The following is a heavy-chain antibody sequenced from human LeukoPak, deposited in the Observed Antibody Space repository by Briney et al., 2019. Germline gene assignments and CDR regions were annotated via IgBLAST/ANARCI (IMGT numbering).Heavy chain of an antibody. CDR2: INHSGST. CDR1: GGSFSGYY. D-gene: IGHD2-21*02. Sequence: SETLSLTCAVYGGSFSGYYWSWIRQPPGKGLEWIGEINHSGSTNYNPSLKSRVTISVDRSKNQFSLKLSSVTAADTAVYYCARGYCGGDCLYYYCGMDVWGQGTTVTVSS. J-gene: IGHJ6*02. CDR3: ARGYCGGDCLYYYCGMDV. V-gene: IGHV4-34*01.